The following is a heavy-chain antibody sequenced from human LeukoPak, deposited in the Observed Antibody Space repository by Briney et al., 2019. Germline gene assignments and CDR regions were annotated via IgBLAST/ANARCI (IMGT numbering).Heavy chain of an antibody. CDR1: GGSISSSSYY. CDR3: AREGGYGSGSNAFDI. D-gene: IGHD3-10*01. J-gene: IGHJ3*02. V-gene: IGHV4-39*02. CDR2: IYYSGST. Sequence: SETLSLTCTVSGGSISSSSYYWGWIRQPPGKGLEWIGSIYYSGSTYYNPSLKSRVTISVDTSKNQFSLKLSSVTAADTAVYYCAREGGYGSGSNAFDIWGQGTMVTVSS.